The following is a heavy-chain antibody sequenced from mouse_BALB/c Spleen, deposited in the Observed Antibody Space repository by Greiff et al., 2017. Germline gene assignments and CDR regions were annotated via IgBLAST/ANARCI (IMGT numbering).Heavy chain of an antibody. CDR1: GFTFSSYA. J-gene: IGHJ3*01. V-gene: IGHV5-9-4*01. D-gene: IGHD2-3*01. Sequence: EVKLVESGGGLVKPGGSLKLSCAASGFTFSSYAMSWVRQSPEKRLEWVAEISSGGSYTYYPDTVTGRFTISRDNAKNTLYLEMSSLRSEDTAMYYCARVTDGYFAYWGQGTLVTVSA. CDR2: ISSGGSYT. CDR3: ARVTDGYFAY.